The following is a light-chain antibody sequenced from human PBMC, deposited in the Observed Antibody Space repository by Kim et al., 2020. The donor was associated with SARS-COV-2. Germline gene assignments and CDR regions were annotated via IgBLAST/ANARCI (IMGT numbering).Light chain of an antibody. CDR2: TAS. J-gene: IGKJ2*01. V-gene: IGKV1-9*01. Sequence: ALVGNRAASPGHASQGICSYLAWYQQRPGEAPKLLFNTASTSQSGVPSRFLGSGAGTDFTLTISSLQPDDFATYYCQPFNSYPFAFGQGPKLEI. CDR3: QPFNSYPFA. CDR1: QGICSY.